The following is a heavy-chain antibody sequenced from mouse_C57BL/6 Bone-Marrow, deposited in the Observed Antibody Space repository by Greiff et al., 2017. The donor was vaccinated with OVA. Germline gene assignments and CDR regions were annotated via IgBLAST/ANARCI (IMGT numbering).Heavy chain of an antibody. CDR1: GCTFTSYW. V-gene: IGHV1-72*01. J-gene: IGHJ2*01. CDR3: AINYYGSSYFDY. D-gene: IGHD1-1*01. CDR2: IVPNSGGT. Sequence: QVQLQQPGAELVKPGASVKLSCKASGCTFTSYWMHWVKQRPGRGLVWFGRIVPNSGGTKYNEKFKSKATLTVDKPSSTAYMQFSSLTSEDSAVYYCAINYYGSSYFDYWGQGTTLTVSS.